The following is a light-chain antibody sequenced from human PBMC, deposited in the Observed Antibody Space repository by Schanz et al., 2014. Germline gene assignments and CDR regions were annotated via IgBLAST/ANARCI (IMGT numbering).Light chain of an antibody. Sequence: QSALTQPRSVSGSPGQSVTISCTGTSSDVGGYNFVSWYQQHPGKAPKLMIYDVSKRPSGVPDRFSGSKSGNTASLTVSGLQAEDEADYYCYSSARGISLFGGGTKLTVL. CDR2: DVS. CDR3: YSSARGISL. CDR1: SSDVGGYNF. V-gene: IGLV2-11*01. J-gene: IGLJ2*01.